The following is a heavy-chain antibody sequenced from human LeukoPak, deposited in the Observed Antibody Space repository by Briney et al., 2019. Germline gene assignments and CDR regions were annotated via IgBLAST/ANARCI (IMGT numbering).Heavy chain of an antibody. CDR2: IWFDGSNK. D-gene: IGHD3-10*01. J-gene: IGHJ4*02. V-gene: IGHV3-33*06. Sequence: GGSVRLSCAASGFTFRSYGRHGVREAPGKGREWGAVIWFDGSNKSHADSVKGRFTISRDNSTNTLYLQLNSLRAEDPAVYYCAKDSAITMAHYFDYWGQGTLVTVSS. CDR3: AKDSAITMAHYFDY. CDR1: GFTFRSYG.